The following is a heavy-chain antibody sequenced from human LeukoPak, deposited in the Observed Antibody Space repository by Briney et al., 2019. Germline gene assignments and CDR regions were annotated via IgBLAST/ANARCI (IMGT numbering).Heavy chain of an antibody. Sequence: ASVKVSCKSFGYTFTSNYMHWVRQAPGQGPEWMGVISPSGASTTYAQTFQGRVTLTRDMSTSTDYLELRSLRSDDTAVYYCARDRDGYNYNWFDPWGQGTLVTVSS. CDR1: GYTFTSNY. CDR3: ARDRDGYNYNWFDP. V-gene: IGHV1-46*01. J-gene: IGHJ5*02. D-gene: IGHD5-24*01. CDR2: ISPSGAST.